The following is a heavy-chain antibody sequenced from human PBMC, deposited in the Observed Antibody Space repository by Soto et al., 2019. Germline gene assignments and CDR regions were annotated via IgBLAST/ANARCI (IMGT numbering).Heavy chain of an antibody. CDR3: ARDRENYDFWSGPDY. V-gene: IGHV3-7*01. CDR2: IKQDGSEK. J-gene: IGHJ4*02. Sequence: GGSLRLSCAASGFTFSSYWMSWVRQAPGKGLEWVANIKQDGSEKYYVDSVKGRFTISRDNAKNSLYLQMNSLRAEDTAVYYCARDRENYDFWSGPDYWGQGTLVTVSS. D-gene: IGHD3-3*01. CDR1: GFTFSSYW.